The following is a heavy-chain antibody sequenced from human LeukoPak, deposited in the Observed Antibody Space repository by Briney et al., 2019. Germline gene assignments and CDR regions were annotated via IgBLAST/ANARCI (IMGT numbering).Heavy chain of an antibody. D-gene: IGHD2-15*01. V-gene: IGHV3-7*01. J-gene: IGHJ1*01. CDR3: GNQCSGGSCPEN. CDR2: IKQDGSVK. CDR1: GFTFRRDW. Sequence: GGSLRLSCAASGFTFRRDWMTWVRQAPGKGLEWVGNIKQDGSVKHYVDSVKGRFTISRDTAKNSVYLQMNSLRAEDTAVYYCGNQCSGGSCPENWGQGTLVSVSS.